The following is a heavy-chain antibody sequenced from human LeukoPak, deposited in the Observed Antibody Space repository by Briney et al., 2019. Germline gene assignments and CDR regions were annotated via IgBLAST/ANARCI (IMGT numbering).Heavy chain of an antibody. V-gene: IGHV1-18*01. Sequence: ASVKVSCKASGYTFTSYGISWVRQAPGQGLEWMGWISAYNGNTNYAQKLQGRVTMTTDTSTSTAYMELRSLRSEDTAVYYCARGPYYDILTGYQNFDYWGQGTLVTVSS. CDR2: ISAYNGNT. CDR3: ARGPYYDILTGYQNFDY. CDR1: GYTFTSYG. J-gene: IGHJ4*02. D-gene: IGHD3-9*01.